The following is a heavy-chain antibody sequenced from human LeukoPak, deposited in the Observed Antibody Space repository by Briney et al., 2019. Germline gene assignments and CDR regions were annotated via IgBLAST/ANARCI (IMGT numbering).Heavy chain of an antibody. CDR1: GFTFSSYW. CDR3: ARDYFGAAAGTDQYYYYYGMDV. CDR2: IKQDGSEK. D-gene: IGHD6-13*01. Sequence: GGSLRLSCAAPGFTFSSYWMSWVRQAPGKGLEWVANIKQDGSEKYYVDSVKGRFTISRDNAKNSLYLQMNSLRAEDTAVYYCARDYFGAAAGTDQYYYYYGMDVWGQGTTVTVSS. V-gene: IGHV3-7*01. J-gene: IGHJ6*02.